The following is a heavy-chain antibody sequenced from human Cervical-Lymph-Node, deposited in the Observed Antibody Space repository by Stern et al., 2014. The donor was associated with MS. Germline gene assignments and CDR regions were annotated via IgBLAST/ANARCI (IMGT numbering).Heavy chain of an antibody. CDR1: GFTFSTYP. V-gene: IGHV3-30*04. D-gene: IGHD6-19*01. CDR3: ARGRVRGDSSGWYY. CDR2: ISYDGSNK. Sequence: VQLLESGGGVVQPGRSLRLSCAASGFTFSTYPIHWVRQAPGKGLEWAALISYDGSNKYYADSVEGRFTISRDNSKNTLYLQMNSLRADDTAVYYCARGRVRGDSSGWYYWGQGTLVTVSS. J-gene: IGHJ4*02.